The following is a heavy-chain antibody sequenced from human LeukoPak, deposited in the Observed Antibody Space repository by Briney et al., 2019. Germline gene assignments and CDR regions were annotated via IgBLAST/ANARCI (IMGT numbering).Heavy chain of an antibody. CDR2: IYYSGST. CDR3: ARDVSTDYNWFDP. J-gene: IGHJ5*02. CDR1: GGSISSSSYY. Sequence: SETLSLTCTVSGGSISSSSYYWGWIRQPPGKGLEWIGSIYYSGSTYYNPSLKSRVTISVDTSKNQFSLKLSSVTAADTAVYYCARDVSTDYNWFDPWGQGTLVTVSS. V-gene: IGHV4-39*02.